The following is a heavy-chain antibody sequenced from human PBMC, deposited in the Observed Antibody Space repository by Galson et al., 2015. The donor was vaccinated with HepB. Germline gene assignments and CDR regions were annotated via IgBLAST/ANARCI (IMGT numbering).Heavy chain of an antibody. D-gene: IGHD2-2*01. CDR2: ISYDGSNK. CDR3: APHGVVVSAPYEGIAAAPEVYGMDV. Sequence: LRLPCAASGFTFSSYAMHWVRQAPGRGLEWVAVISYDGSNKYYADSVKRRFTISRDNSKNTLYLQMNSMKAEDTAVYYCAPHGVVVSAPYEGIAAAPEVYGMDVWGQGTTVTVSS. J-gene: IGHJ6*02. CDR1: GFTFSSYA. V-gene: IGHV3-30-3*01.